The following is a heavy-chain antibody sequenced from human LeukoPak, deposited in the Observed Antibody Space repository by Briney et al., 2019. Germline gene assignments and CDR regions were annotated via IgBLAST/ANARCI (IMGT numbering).Heavy chain of an antibody. CDR2: IYHSGRT. J-gene: IGHJ3*02. CDR1: GYSISNGYY. D-gene: IGHD6-19*01. Sequence: SETLSLTCTVSGYSISNGYYWGWMRQPPGKGLEWIGSIYHSGRTHYNPSLKSRVTISVDTSKNQFSLKLSSVTAADTAVYYCARGKGQQDGSSGSREGGAFDIWGQGTMVTVSS. CDR3: ARGKGQQDGSSGSREGGAFDI. V-gene: IGHV4-38-2*02.